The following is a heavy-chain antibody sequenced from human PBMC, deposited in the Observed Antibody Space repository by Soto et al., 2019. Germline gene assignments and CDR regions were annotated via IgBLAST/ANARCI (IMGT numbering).Heavy chain of an antibody. CDR2: ISYDGSNK. J-gene: IGHJ5*02. Sequence: QVQLVESGGGVVQPGRSLRLSCAASGFTFSSYGMHWVRQAPGKGLEWVAVISYDGSNKYYADSVKGRFTISRDNSKNTLYLQMNSLRAEDTAVYYCANCRRSFVDESSGYYPVSSWFDPWGQGTLVTVSS. D-gene: IGHD3-22*01. CDR1: GFTFSSYG. CDR3: ANCRRSFVDESSGYYPVSSWFDP. V-gene: IGHV3-30*18.